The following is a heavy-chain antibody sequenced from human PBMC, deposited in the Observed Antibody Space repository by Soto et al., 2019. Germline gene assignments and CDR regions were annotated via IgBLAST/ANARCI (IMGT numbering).Heavy chain of an antibody. CDR1: GFTFDDYA. Sequence: GGSLRLSCAASGFTFDDYAMHWVRQAPGKGLEWVSGISWNSGSIGYADSVKGRFTISRDNAKNSLYLQMNSLRAEDTALYYCAKGSEPAARGHYYYYMDVWGKGTTVTVSS. CDR3: AKGSEPAARGHYYYYMDV. J-gene: IGHJ6*03. CDR2: ISWNSGSI. V-gene: IGHV3-9*01. D-gene: IGHD2-2*01.